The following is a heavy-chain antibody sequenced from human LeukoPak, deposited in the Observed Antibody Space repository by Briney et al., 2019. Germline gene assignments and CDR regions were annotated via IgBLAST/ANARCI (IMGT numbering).Heavy chain of an antibody. J-gene: IGHJ4*02. Sequence: SETLSLTCAVYGGSFSGYYWSWLRQPPGKGLEWIGEINHSGSTNYNPSLKSRVTISVDTSKNQFSLKLSSVTAAGTAVYYCARDRHRITIFGVVIPTQYFDYWGQGTLVTVSS. CDR1: GGSFSGYY. CDR3: ARDRHRITIFGVVIPTQYFDY. D-gene: IGHD3-3*01. V-gene: IGHV4-34*01. CDR2: INHSGST.